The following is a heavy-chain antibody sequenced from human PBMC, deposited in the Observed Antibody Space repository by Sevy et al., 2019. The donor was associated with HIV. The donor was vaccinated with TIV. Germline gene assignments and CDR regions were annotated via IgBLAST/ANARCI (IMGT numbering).Heavy chain of an antibody. V-gene: IGHV4-39*01. CDR1: GGSISSSSIY. J-gene: IGHJ6*02. CDR2: IFHSEDT. Sequence: SETLSLTCTVSGGSISSSSIYWGWFRQSPGKGLDYIGSIFHSEDTYYNPSLKSRVTISVDTSKNQFSLKMTSVTAADTAVYYCARHFYSNGMDVWGQGTTVTVSS. CDR3: ARHFYSNGMDV. D-gene: IGHD1-26*01.